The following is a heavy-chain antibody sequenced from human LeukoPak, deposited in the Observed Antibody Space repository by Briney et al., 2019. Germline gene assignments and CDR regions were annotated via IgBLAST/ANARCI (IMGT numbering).Heavy chain of an antibody. CDR3: AKDLARDCSSGSCYDYMDV. CDR1: GFTFSSYA. D-gene: IGHD2-2*01. CDR2: ISGSGGST. V-gene: IGHV3-23*01. J-gene: IGHJ6*03. Sequence: PGGSLRLSCAASGFTFSSYAMSWVRQAPGKGLEWVSAISGSGGSTYYADSVKGRFTISRDNSKNTLYLQMNSLRAEDTAVYYCAKDLARDCSSGSCYDYMDVWAKGTTVTVSS.